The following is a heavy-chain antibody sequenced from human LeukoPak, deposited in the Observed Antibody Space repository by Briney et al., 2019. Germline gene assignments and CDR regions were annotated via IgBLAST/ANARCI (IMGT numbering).Heavy chain of an antibody. CDR1: GFTFSSYW. CDR3: AGGASNWSFDYYGMDV. Sequence: GGSLRLSCAASGFTFSSYWMIWVRQAPGKGLEWVANINQVGSEKYYVDSVKGRFTISRDNAKNSLYLQMNTLRAEDTAVYYCAGGASNWSFDYYGMDVWGQGTTVTVS. J-gene: IGHJ6*02. D-gene: IGHD1-1*01. V-gene: IGHV3-7*02. CDR2: INQVGSEK.